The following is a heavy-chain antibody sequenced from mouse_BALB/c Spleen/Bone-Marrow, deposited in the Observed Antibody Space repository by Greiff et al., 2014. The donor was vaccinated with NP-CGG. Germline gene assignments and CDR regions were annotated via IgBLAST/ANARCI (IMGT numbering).Heavy chain of an antibody. J-gene: IGHJ4*01. D-gene: IGHD2-1*01. Sequence: QVQLKESGAELARPGTSVKLSCKASGYTFTSYWMQWVKQRPGQGLEWIGAIYPGDGDTRYTQRFKGKATLTADKSSSTAYMQFSSLASEGSAVYYCARTYGNYGGVDYWGQGTSVTVSS. V-gene: IGHV1-87*01. CDR3: ARTYGNYGGVDY. CDR1: GYTFTSYW. CDR2: IYPGDGDT.